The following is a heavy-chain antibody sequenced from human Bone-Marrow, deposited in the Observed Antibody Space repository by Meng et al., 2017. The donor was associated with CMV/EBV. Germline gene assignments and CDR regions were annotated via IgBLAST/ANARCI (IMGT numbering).Heavy chain of an antibody. V-gene: IGHV3-48*04. CDR2: ISSSSSTI. CDR1: GFTFRSFA. J-gene: IGHJ6*02. Sequence: GESLKISCAASGFTFRSFAMSWVRQAPGKGLEWVSYISSSSSTIYYADSVKGRFTISRDNAKNSLYLQMNSLRAEDTAVYYCAREGRYCSSTSCYSPIYYYYYYGLDVWGQGTKVTVSS. D-gene: IGHD2-2*01. CDR3: AREGRYCSSTSCYSPIYYYYYYGLDV.